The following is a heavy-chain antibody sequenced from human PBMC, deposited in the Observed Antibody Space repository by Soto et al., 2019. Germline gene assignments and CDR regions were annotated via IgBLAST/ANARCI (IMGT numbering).Heavy chain of an antibody. D-gene: IGHD6-6*01. V-gene: IGHV1-46*02. CDR2: INPSVSST. J-gene: IGHJ4*02. CDR1: TYTYNTHY. CDR3: VGGSASGVDH. Sequence: XSVKVSCKSSTYTYNTHYIHWVRQAPGQGLEWVGVINPSVSSTNYAQKFQGRVTMTRDTSTTTFYMEVTSLTSEDTAVYYCVGGSASGVDHWGQGTLVTVSS.